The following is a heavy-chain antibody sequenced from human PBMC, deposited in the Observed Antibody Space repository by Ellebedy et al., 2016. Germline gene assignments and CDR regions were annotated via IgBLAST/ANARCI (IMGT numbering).Heavy chain of an antibody. D-gene: IGHD6-13*01. Sequence: GESLKISXAASGFTFSDYYMSWIRQAPGKGLEWVSYISSSGSTIYYADSVKGRFTISRDNAKNSLYLQMNSLRAEDTAVYYCARGEGGIAGFPIRYYYYMDVWGKGTTVTVSS. CDR1: GFTFSDYY. CDR2: ISSSGSTI. CDR3: ARGEGGIAGFPIRYYYYMDV. J-gene: IGHJ6*03. V-gene: IGHV3-11*01.